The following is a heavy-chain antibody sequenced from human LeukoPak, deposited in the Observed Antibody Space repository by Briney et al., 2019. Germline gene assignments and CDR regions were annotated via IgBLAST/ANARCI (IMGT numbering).Heavy chain of an antibody. D-gene: IGHD1-26*01. J-gene: IGHJ4*02. V-gene: IGHV3-23*01. CDR2: ISGSSGHT. CDR1: GLTFSSYA. Sequence: GGSLRLSCAASGLTFSSYAMSWVRQAPGKGLEWVSAISGSSGHTYYADSVKGRFTISRDNSKNTLYLQMNSLRVEDTAVYYCARSSGGNYPYFDYWGQGTLVTVSS. CDR3: ARSSGGNYPYFDY.